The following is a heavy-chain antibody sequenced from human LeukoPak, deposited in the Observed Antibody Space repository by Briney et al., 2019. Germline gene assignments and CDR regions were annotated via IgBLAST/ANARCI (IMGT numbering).Heavy chain of an antibody. CDR2: INHSGST. D-gene: IGHD6-13*01. J-gene: IGHJ4*02. CDR3: AKANRSAGTGFSDY. CDR1: GGSFSGYY. V-gene: IGHV4-34*01. Sequence: SETLSLTCAVYGGSFSGYYWSWIRQPPGKGLEWIGEINHSGSTNYNPSLKSRVTFSVDTSKNQFSPKLSSLTAADTAVYYCAKANRSAGTGFSDYWGQGTLVTVSS.